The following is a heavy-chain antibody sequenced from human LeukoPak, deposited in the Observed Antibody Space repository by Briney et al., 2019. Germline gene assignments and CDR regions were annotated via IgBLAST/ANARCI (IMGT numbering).Heavy chain of an antibody. CDR1: GFTFSDYY. V-gene: IGHV3-11*04. CDR3: ARGVSYYYDSSGYGPYWYFDL. CDR2: ISSSGSTI. Sequence: PGGSLRLSCAASGFTFSDYYMSWIRQAPGKGLEWVSYISSSGSTIYYADSVKGRFTISRDNAKNSLYLQMNSLRAEDTAVYYCARGVSYYYDSSGYGPYWYFDLWGRGTLVTVSS. J-gene: IGHJ2*01. D-gene: IGHD3-22*01.